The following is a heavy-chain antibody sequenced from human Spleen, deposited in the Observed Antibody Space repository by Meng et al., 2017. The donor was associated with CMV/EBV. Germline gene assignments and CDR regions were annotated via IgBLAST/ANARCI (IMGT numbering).Heavy chain of an antibody. CDR1: GGTFSSYG. CDR3: ARAVGDFDI. J-gene: IGHJ3*02. V-gene: IGHV1-69*10. Sequence: SVKVSCKASGGTFSSYGVSWVRQAPGQGLEWMGGIIPTLGIANYAQKFQGRVTITADKSTSTAYMELSSLRSEDTAVYYCARAVGDFDIWGQGTMVTVSS. D-gene: IGHD3-10*01. CDR2: IIPTLGIA.